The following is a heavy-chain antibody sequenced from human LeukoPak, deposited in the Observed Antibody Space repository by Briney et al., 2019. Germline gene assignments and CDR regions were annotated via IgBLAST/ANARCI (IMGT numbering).Heavy chain of an antibody. CDR1: GGTFSSYA. CDR3: ARHNYDFWSAIGGNWFDP. CDR2: IIPIFGTA. Sequence: ASVKVSCKASGGTFSSYAFSWVRQAPGQGLEWMGGIIPIFGTANYAQKFQGRVTITTDESTSTAYMELSTLRSEDTAVYYCARHNYDFWSAIGGNWFDPWGQGTLVTVSS. V-gene: IGHV1-69*05. J-gene: IGHJ5*02. D-gene: IGHD3-3*01.